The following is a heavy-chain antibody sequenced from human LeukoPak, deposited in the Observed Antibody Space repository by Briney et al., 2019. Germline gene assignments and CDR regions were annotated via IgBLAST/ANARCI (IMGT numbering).Heavy chain of an antibody. J-gene: IGHJ6*03. Sequence: GGSLRLSCAASGFTFDDYGMSWVRQAPGKGLEWVSGINWNGGSTGYADSVKGRFTISRDSAKNSLYLQMNSLRAEDTALYYCARDSIVVVPAAILADYYYYMDVWGKGTTVTVSS. CDR3: ARDSIVVVPAAILADYYYYMDV. V-gene: IGHV3-20*04. CDR1: GFTFDDYG. CDR2: INWNGGST. D-gene: IGHD2-2*02.